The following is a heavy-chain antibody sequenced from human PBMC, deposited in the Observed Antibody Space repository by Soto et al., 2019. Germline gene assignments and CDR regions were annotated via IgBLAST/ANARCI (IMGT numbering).Heavy chain of an antibody. V-gene: IGHV1-2*02. J-gene: IGHJ6*02. Sequence: QEQLVQSGPEVKKPGASVKVSCESSGYTFIGFSLHWVRQAPGQGLEWMGWINPKNGDTYYAQKFKGRDTMTRDTSINTVYMELNSLKSDDTAVYYCSKGRWTVGHCSGGSCYDGMDVWGQGTTVTVSS. D-gene: IGHD2-15*01. CDR1: GYTFIGFS. CDR2: INPKNGDT. CDR3: SKGRWTVGHCSGGSCYDGMDV.